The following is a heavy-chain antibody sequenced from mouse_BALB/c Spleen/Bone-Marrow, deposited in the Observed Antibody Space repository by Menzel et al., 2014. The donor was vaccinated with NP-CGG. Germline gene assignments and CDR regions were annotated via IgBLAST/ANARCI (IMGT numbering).Heavy chain of an antibody. CDR3: ARHYYGSSDAMDY. V-gene: IGHV1S132*01. CDR1: GYTFTNYW. J-gene: IGHJ4*01. CDR2: IFPGTGTT. D-gene: IGHD1-1*01. Sequence: VQVVESGAELVKPGASVKLSCKTSGYTFTNYWIQWVKQGPGQGLGWIGEIFPGTGTTYYNEKFEGKATLTIDTSSSTAYMQLSSLTSEDSAVYFCARHYYGSSDAMDYWGQGTSVTVSS.